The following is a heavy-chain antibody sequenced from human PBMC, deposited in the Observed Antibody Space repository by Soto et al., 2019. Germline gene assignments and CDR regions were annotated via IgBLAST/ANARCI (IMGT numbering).Heavy chain of an antibody. CDR1: GFTFSSYS. V-gene: IGHV3-48*01. J-gene: IGHJ6*03. Sequence: GGSLRLSCAASGFTFSSYSMNWVRQAPGKGLEWFSYISSSSSTIYYADSVKGRFTISRDNSKNTLYLQMNSLRAEDTAVYYCAKALGGTLYYYYMDVWGKGTTVTVSS. CDR3: AKALGGTLYYYYMDV. D-gene: IGHD3-16*01. CDR2: ISSSSSTI.